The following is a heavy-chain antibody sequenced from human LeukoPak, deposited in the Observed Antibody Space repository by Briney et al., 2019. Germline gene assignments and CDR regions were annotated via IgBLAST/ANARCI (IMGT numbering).Heavy chain of an antibody. Sequence: GGSLRLSCAASGFTFSSHEMNWVRQAPGRGLEWDSYISSGGSVVYYADSVKGRFTISRGNAKNSLYLQMNSLRAEDTAVYYCARVPNYGSRNYFDYWGQGTLVTVSS. CDR3: ARVPNYGSRNYFDY. V-gene: IGHV3-48*03. CDR2: ISSGGSVV. D-gene: IGHD3-10*01. J-gene: IGHJ4*02. CDR1: GFTFSSHE.